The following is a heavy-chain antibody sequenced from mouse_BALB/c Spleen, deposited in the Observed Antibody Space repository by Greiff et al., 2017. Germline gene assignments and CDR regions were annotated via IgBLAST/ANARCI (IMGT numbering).Heavy chain of an antibody. Sequence: EVHLVESGGGLVKPGGSLKLSCAASGFTFSSYAMSWVRQTPEKRLEWVASISSGGSTYYADSVKGRFTISSDNARNILYLHMSSLRSEDTAVYCYARGDDYDGFAYWGQGTMVTVSA. CDR2: ISSGGST. J-gene: IGHJ3*01. CDR1: GFTFSSYA. CDR3: ARGDDYDGFAY. V-gene: IGHV5-6-5*01. D-gene: IGHD2-4*01.